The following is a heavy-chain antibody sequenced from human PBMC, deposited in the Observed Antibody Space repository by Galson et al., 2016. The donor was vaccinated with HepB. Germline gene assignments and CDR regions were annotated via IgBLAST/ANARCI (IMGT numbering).Heavy chain of an antibody. D-gene: IGHD3-22*01. J-gene: IGHJ3*01. CDR2: IWFNGSNK. V-gene: IGHV3-33*01. CDR1: GFTFNSYG. Sequence: SLRLSCAASGFTFNSYGMHWVRQAPGKGLEWVAVIWFNGSNKYYADSVKGRFTISRDNSKNTLYLLMNSLRAEDTAVYYCARVYDRSDFWSNEAIDDWGQGTRVTVSS. CDR3: ARVYDRSDFWSNEAIDD.